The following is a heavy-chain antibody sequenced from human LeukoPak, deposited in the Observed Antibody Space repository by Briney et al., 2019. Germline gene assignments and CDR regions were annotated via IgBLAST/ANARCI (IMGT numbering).Heavy chain of an antibody. J-gene: IGHJ4*02. D-gene: IGHD3-10*01. CDR3: ARGWVRGIARFFDY. V-gene: IGHV3-21*01. Sequence: PGGSLRLSCAASGFTFSSYSMNWVRQAPGKGLEWVSSISSSSSYIYYADSVKGRFTISRDNAKNSLYLQMNSLRAEDTAVYYCARGWVRGIARFFDYWGQGTLVTVSS. CDR2: ISSSSSYI. CDR1: GFTFSSYS.